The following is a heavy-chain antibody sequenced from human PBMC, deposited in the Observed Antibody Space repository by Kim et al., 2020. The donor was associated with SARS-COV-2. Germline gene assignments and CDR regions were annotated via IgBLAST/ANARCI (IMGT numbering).Heavy chain of an antibody. CDR3: ARDRPGYSSSWYDY. V-gene: IGHV1-69*04. J-gene: IGHJ4*02. D-gene: IGHD6-13*01. Sequence: AQKFQGRVTITADKSTSTAYMELSSLRSEDTAVYYCARDRPGYSSSWYDYWGQGTLVTVSS.